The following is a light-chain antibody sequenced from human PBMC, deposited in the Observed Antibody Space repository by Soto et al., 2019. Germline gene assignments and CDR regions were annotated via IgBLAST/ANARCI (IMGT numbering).Light chain of an antibody. CDR3: QHRGSWPRS. CDR2: DAA. V-gene: IGKV3-11*01. Sequence: DIVLTQSPATLSLSPGERATLSYTASQSVGTSLAWYKQQPGQAPRLLIHDAAYRASGIPERFSGSGSGTAFSLSISRLEPDDFAVYYCQHRGSWPRSFGRGTKVEI. CDR1: QSVGTS. J-gene: IGKJ1*01.